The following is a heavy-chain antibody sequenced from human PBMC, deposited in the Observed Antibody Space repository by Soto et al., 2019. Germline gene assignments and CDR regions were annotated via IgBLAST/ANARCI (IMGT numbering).Heavy chain of an antibody. CDR2: IYYGGST. V-gene: IGHV4-59*08. CDR1: GGSISSHY. Sequence: SETLSLTCTVSGGSISSHYWSWIRQSPGKGLEWIGYIYYGGSTNYNPSLKSRVTISVDTSKTQFSLKLSSVTAADTAVYCCASLFTRIAVAGSPPPCYWGQGALVTVSS. D-gene: IGHD6-19*01. CDR3: ASLFTRIAVAGSPPPCY. J-gene: IGHJ4*02.